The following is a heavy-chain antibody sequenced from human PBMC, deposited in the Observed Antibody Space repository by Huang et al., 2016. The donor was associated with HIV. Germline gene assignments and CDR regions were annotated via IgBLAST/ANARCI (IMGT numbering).Heavy chain of an antibody. CDR3: ARDTTTVAGLDF. J-gene: IGHJ4*02. D-gene: IGHD6-19*01. CDR2: ISFDGRNK. CDR1: GFTFRDHP. Sequence: QVQLVESGGGVVQPGRSLRLSCAVSGFTFRDHPMHWVRRAPGKGLEWGDVISFDGRNKFYADFVRGRFTISRDNSKNILYLQLNSLTPADTSIYYCARDTTTVAGLDFWGQGALVTVSS. V-gene: IGHV3-30*14.